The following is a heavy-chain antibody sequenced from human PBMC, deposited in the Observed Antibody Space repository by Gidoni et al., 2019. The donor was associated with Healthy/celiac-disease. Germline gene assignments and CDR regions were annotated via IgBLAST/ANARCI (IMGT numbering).Heavy chain of an antibody. D-gene: IGHD3-22*01. CDR1: GFTFSDYY. V-gene: IGHV3-11*05. CDR3: ARDRATTMIVGGDFDY. CDR2: ISSSSSYT. J-gene: IGHJ4*02. Sequence: QVQLVESGGGLVKPGGSLRLSCAASGFTFSDYYMSWIRQAPGKGLECVSYISSSSSYTNYADSVKGRFTISRDNAKNSLYLQMNSLRAEDTAVYYCARDRATTMIVGGDFDYWGQGTLVTVSS.